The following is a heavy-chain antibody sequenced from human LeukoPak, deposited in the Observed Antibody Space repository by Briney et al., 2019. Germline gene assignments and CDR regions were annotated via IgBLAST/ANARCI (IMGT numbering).Heavy chain of an antibody. D-gene: IGHD5-18*01. CDR2: INPNSGGT. CDR3: ARESYGLSLNY. V-gene: IGHV1-2*06. Sequence: ASVKVSCKASGYTFTGYYMHWVRQAPGQGLEWMGRINPNSGGTNYAQKFQGRVTMTRDTSISTAYMELSRLRSDDAAVYYCARESYGLSLNYWGQGTLVTVSS. CDR1: GYTFTGYY. J-gene: IGHJ4*02.